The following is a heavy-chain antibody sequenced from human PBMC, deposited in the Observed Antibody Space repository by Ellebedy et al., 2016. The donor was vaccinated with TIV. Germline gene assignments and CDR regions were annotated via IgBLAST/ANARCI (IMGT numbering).Heavy chain of an antibody. CDR3: ARDRPSLATPDY. CDR1: GYTLTTYY. CDR2: IDPGTTYT. Sequence: AASVKVSCKASGYTLTTYYIHWVRQAPGQGLEWMGIIDPGTTYTRYAQKFQGRVTMTKDTSTSTVYMELSSLKSEDTAMYYCARDRPSLATPDYWGQGTVVTVSS. V-gene: IGHV1-46*01. J-gene: IGHJ4*02. D-gene: IGHD6-6*01.